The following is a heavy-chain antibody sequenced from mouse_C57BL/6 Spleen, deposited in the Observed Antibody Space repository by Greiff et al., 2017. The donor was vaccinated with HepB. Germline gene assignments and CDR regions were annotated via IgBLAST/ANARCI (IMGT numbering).Heavy chain of an antibody. CDR1: GYSITSGYY. CDR2: ISYDGSN. J-gene: IGHJ1*03. CDR3: ARGIDYHWYFDV. V-gene: IGHV3-6*01. Sequence: EVKLEESGPGLVKPSQSLSLTCSVTGYSITSGYYWNWIRQFPGNKLEWMGYISYDGSNNYNPSLKNRISITRDTSKNQFFLKLNSVTTEDTATYYCARGIDYHWYFDVWGTGTTVTVSS. D-gene: IGHD2-4*01.